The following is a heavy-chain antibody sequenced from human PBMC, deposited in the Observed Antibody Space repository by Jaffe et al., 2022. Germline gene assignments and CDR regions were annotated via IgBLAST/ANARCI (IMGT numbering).Heavy chain of an antibody. D-gene: IGHD6-19*01. J-gene: IGHJ4*02. CDR1: GFTFSSYG. V-gene: IGHV3-30*02. CDR3: AKDWFVYSSGWLFDY. CDR2: IRYDGSNK. Sequence: QVQLVESGGGVVQPGGSLRLSCAASGFTFSSYGMHWVRQAPGKGLEWVAFIRYDGSNKYYADSVKGRFTISRDNSKNTLYLQMNSLRAEDTAVYYCAKDWFVYSSGWLFDYWGQGTLVTVSS.